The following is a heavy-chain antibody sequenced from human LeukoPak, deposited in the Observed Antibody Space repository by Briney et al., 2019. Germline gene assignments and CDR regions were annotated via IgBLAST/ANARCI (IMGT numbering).Heavy chain of an antibody. CDR3: ARGGVPYYYYYMDV. CDR2: ISWNSGSI. J-gene: IGHJ6*03. Sequence: GGSLRLSCAASGFTFDDYAMHWVRQAPGKGLEWVSGISWNSGSIGYADSVKGRFTISRDNAKNSLFLQMNSLRAEDTAVYYCARGGVPYYYYYMDVWGKGTTVTVSS. CDR1: GFTFDDYA. V-gene: IGHV3-9*01. D-gene: IGHD2-8*01.